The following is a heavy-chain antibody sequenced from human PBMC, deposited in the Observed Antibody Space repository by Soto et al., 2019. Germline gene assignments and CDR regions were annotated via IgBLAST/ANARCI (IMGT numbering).Heavy chain of an antibody. CDR3: ATLWFGELSAFDI. J-gene: IGHJ3*02. CDR1: GFTFSSYA. CDR2: ISWSSGSI. V-gene: IGHV3-9*01. Sequence: GGSLRLSCAASGFTFSSYAMSWVRQAPGKGLEWVSGISWSSGSIGYADSVKGRFTISRDNAKNSLYLQMNSLRAEDTALYYCATLWFGELSAFDIWGQGTMVTVS. D-gene: IGHD3-10*01.